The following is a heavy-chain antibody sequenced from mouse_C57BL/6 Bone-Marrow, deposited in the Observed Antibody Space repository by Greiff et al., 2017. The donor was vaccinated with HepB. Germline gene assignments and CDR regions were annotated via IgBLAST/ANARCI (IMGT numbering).Heavy chain of an antibody. V-gene: IGHV1-53*01. CDR2: INPSNGGT. D-gene: IGHD1-1*01. CDR3: ARKVTTVVGKGDYFDY. J-gene: IGHJ2*01. Sequence: QVQLQQPGTELVKPGASVKLSCKASGYTFTSYWMHWVKQRPGQGLEWIGNINPSNGGTNYNEKFKSKATLTVDKSSSTAYMQLSSLTSEDSAVYYCARKVTTVVGKGDYFDYWGQGTTLTVSS. CDR1: GYTFTSYW.